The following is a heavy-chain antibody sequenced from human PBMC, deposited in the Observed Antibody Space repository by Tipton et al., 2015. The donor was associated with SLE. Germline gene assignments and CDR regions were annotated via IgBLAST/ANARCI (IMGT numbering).Heavy chain of an antibody. CDR3: ARAIGVNYFNF. CDR1: SGSVNDNNYY. J-gene: IGHJ4*02. CDR2: VFYTGTT. V-gene: IGHV4-39*02. Sequence: TLSLTCTVTSGSVNDNNYYWGWIRQPPGKGLEWVGSVFYTGTTYFNPSLKTRVTISVDRSMVHFSLRLTSVTAADTAVYYCARAIGVNYFNFWGQGILVNVSP. D-gene: IGHD3-16*01.